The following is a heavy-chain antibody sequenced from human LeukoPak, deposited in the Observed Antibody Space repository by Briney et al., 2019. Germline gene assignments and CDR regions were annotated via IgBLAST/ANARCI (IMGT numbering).Heavy chain of an antibody. CDR3: AREGYSSGWGYYYYGMDV. Sequence: ASVKVSCKASGYTFTSYAMNWVRQAPGQGLEWMGWISAYNGNTNYAQKLQGRVTMTTDTSTSTAYMELRSLRSDDTAVYYCAREGYSSGWGYYYYGMDVWGQGTTVTVSS. D-gene: IGHD6-19*01. V-gene: IGHV1-18*01. J-gene: IGHJ6*02. CDR1: GYTFTSYA. CDR2: ISAYNGNT.